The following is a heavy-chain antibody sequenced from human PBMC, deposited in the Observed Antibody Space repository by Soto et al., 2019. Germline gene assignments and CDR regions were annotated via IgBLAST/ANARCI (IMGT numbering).Heavy chain of an antibody. V-gene: IGHV4-39*01. Sequence: PSETLSLTCTVSGGSISSSSYYRGWIRQPPGKGLEWIGSIYYSGSTYYNPSLKSRVTISVDTSKNQFSLKLSSVTAADTAVYYCARRESAMVEYYYYGMDVWGQGTTVTVSS. CDR1: GGSISSSSYY. D-gene: IGHD5-18*01. CDR2: IYYSGST. CDR3: ARRESAMVEYYYYGMDV. J-gene: IGHJ6*02.